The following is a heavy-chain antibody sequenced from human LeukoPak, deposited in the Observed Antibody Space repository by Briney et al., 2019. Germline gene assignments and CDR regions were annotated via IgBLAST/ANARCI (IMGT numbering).Heavy chain of an antibody. Sequence: ASVKVSCKASGYTFTSYGISWVRQAPGQGLEWMGWISAYNGNTNYAQKFQGRVTITRNTSISTAYMELSSLRSEDTAVYYCARTAGEGAFDYWGQGTLVTVSS. CDR2: ISAYNGNT. V-gene: IGHV1-18*01. D-gene: IGHD1-26*01. J-gene: IGHJ4*02. CDR3: ARTAGEGAFDY. CDR1: GYTFTSYG.